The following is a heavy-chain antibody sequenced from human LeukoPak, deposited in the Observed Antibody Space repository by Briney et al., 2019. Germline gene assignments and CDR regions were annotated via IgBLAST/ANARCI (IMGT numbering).Heavy chain of an antibody. Sequence: ASVKVSCKASGYTFTTYGMNWVRQVPGQGLEWMGWINTDTGNPTYAQGFTGRFVFSLDTSVSTAYLQISSLKAEDTAVYYCARGPAWKDYWGQGTLVTVSS. J-gene: IGHJ4*02. V-gene: IGHV7-4-1*02. CDR3: ARGPAWKDY. D-gene: IGHD1-1*01. CDR1: GYTFTTYG. CDR2: INTDTGNP.